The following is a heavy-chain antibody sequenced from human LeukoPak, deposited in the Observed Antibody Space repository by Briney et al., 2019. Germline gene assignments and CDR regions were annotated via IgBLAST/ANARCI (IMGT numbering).Heavy chain of an antibody. CDR3: ARVSYEYYADAFDI. D-gene: IGHD3-10*01. CDR1: GYTFTGYY. Sequence: ASVKVSCKASGYTFTGYYMRWVRQAPGQGLEWMGWINPNSGGTNYAQKFQGRVTMTRDTSISTAYMELSRLRSDDTAVYYCARVSYEYYADAFDIWGQGTMVTVSS. CDR2: INPNSGGT. V-gene: IGHV1-2*02. J-gene: IGHJ3*02.